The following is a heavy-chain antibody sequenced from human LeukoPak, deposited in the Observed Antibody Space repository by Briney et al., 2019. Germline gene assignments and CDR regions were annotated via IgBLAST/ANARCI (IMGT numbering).Heavy chain of an antibody. J-gene: IGHJ4*02. CDR2: MNPNSGNT. Sequence: ASVKVSCKASGGTFSSYAISWVRQAPGQGLEWMGWMNPNSGNTGYAQKFQGRVTMTRNTSISTAYMELSSLRSEDTAVYYCAREILGYCSSTSCYDGGDYWGQGTLVTVSS. CDR1: GGTFSSYA. CDR3: AREILGYCSSTSCYDGGDY. D-gene: IGHD2-2*01. V-gene: IGHV1-8*02.